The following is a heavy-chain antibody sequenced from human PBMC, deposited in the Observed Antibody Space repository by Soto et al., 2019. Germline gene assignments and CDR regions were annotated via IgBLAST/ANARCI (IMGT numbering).Heavy chain of an antibody. CDR2: FNPNSGDT. Sequence: ASVKVSCKASGYSFTAYSMHWVRQAPGQGLEWMGWFNPNSGDTIYAQKFQGRVTLTRDTSISTAYLELTGLRSDDTAVYYCAREASAVISLDYWGQG. J-gene: IGHJ4*02. CDR1: GYSFTAYS. D-gene: IGHD6-19*01. CDR3: AREASAVISLDY. V-gene: IGHV1-2*02.